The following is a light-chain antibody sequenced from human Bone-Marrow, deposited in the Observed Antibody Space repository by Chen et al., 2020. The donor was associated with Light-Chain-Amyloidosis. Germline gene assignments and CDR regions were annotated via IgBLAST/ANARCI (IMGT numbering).Light chain of an antibody. CDR2: EVT. J-gene: IGLJ1*01. Sequence: QSALTQPASVSGSPGQSITISCTGTSSDVGGDNHVSWYQQHPDKALKLMIYEVTNRPSWGPDRCSGSKSDNTASLAISGLQTEDEADYFCSSYTITNTLVFGSGTRVTVL. CDR3: SSYTITNTLV. CDR1: SSDVGGDNH. V-gene: IGLV2-14*01.